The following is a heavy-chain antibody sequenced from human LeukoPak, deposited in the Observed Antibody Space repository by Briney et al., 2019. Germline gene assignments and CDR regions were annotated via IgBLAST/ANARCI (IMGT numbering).Heavy chain of an antibody. V-gene: IGHV3-11*01. J-gene: IGHJ4*02. D-gene: IGHD3-22*01. CDR1: GFTFSDYY. CDR2: ISSSGSTI. Sequence: GGSLRLSCAASGFTFSDYYMSWIRQAPGKGLEWVSYISSSGSTIYYAGSVKGRFTISRDNAKNSLYLQMNSLRAEDTAVYYCARYANYYDSSGYYFFDYWGQGTLVTVSS. CDR3: ARYANYYDSSGYYFFDY.